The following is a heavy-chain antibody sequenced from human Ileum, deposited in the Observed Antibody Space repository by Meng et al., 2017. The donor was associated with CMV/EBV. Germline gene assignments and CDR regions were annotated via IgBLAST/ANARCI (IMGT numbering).Heavy chain of an antibody. V-gene: IGHV4-4*07. J-gene: IGHJ4*02. CDR1: GYSISGYH. CDR2: LRTSGTT. CDR3: GRAGARGVPVDM. Sequence: QMQLQEPGEGLVNPSAPLLLTCIVLGYSISGYHWRWSRKPAGKGLEWIGRLRTSGTTDHNPSLKSRVTLSIDTSKNQFSLKLNSVTAADTTVYYCGRAGARGVPVDMWGQGTLVTVSS. D-gene: IGHD3-10*01.